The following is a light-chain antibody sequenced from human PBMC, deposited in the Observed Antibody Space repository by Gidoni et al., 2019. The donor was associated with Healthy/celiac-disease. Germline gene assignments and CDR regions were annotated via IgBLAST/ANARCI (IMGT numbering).Light chain of an antibody. Sequence: DIVMTQSPLPLPVTPGEPASISCRSSQSLLHSNGYNYLDWYLQKPVQSPQLLIYLGSNRASGVPDRFSGSGSGTDFTLKISRVEAEDVGVYYCMQALQTPLTFGGGTKVEIK. J-gene: IGKJ4*01. CDR1: QSLLHSNGYNY. V-gene: IGKV2-28*01. CDR3: MQALQTPLT. CDR2: LGS.